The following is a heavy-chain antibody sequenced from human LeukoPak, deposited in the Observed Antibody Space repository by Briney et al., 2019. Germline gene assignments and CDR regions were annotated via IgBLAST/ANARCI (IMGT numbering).Heavy chain of an antibody. V-gene: IGHV3-66*01. CDR3: ARDSASYGDYAGY. J-gene: IGHJ4*02. CDR1: GFTVSSNF. CDR2: IYGGGST. Sequence: GGSLRLSCAASGFTVSSNFMAWVRQAPGKGLEWVSVIYGGGSTYYADSVKGRFTISRDNSKNTLYLQMNSLRAEDTAVYYCARDSASYGDYAGYWGQGTLVTVSS. D-gene: IGHD4-17*01.